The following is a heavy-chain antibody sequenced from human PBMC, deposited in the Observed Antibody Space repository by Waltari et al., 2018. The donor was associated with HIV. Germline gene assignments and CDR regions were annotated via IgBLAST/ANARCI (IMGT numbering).Heavy chain of an antibody. CDR3: ASTAIVGASGWFDP. D-gene: IGHD1-26*01. CDR2: IYTSGST. Sequence: QVQLQESGPGLVKPSQTLSLTCTVSGGSISSGSSYWSWIRQPAGKGLEWIGRIYTSGSTNYNPSLKSRVTISVDTSKNQFSLKLSSVTAADTAVYYCASTAIVGASGWFDPWGQGTLVTVSS. CDR1: GGSISSGSSY. V-gene: IGHV4-61*02. J-gene: IGHJ5*02.